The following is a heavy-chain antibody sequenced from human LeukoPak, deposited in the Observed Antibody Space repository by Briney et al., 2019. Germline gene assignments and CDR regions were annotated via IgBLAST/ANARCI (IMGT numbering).Heavy chain of an antibody. Sequence: SETLSLTCTVSGGSISSGSYYWSWVRQPAGKGLEWIGRIYTSGSTNYNPSLKSRVTISVDTSKNQFSLKLSSVTAADTAVYYCARAQLFFDYWGQGTLVTVSS. D-gene: IGHD2-2*01. CDR3: ARAQLFFDY. CDR1: GGSISSGSYY. V-gene: IGHV4-61*02. CDR2: IYTSGST. J-gene: IGHJ4*02.